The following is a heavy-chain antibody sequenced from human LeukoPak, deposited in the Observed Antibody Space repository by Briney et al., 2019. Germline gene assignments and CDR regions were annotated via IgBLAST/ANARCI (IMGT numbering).Heavy chain of an antibody. CDR2: IYTSGST. J-gene: IGHJ6*03. Sequence: SETLSLTCTVSGGSISSSSYYWGWIRQPPGKGLEWIGRIYTSGSTNYNPSLKSRVTMSVDTSKNQFSLKLSSVTAADTAVYYCAREIAPAGIYYYYYMDVWGKGTTVTISS. V-gene: IGHV4-39*07. CDR1: GGSISSSSYY. D-gene: IGHD6-13*01. CDR3: AREIAPAGIYYYYYMDV.